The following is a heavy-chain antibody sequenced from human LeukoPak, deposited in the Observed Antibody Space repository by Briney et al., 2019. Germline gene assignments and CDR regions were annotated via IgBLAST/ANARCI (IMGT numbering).Heavy chain of an antibody. Sequence: GGSLRLSCAASGFTFSSHWMHWVRQAPGKGLVWVSRINSDGSTTTYADSVKGRFTISRDNANNTLYLQMNSLRAEDTAVYYCASYSTRETQWIQLWPYYYYGMDVWGQGTTVTVSS. CDR1: GFTFSSHW. J-gene: IGHJ6*02. D-gene: IGHD5-18*01. CDR2: INSDGSTT. V-gene: IGHV3-74*01. CDR3: ASYSTRETQWIQLWPYYYYGMDV.